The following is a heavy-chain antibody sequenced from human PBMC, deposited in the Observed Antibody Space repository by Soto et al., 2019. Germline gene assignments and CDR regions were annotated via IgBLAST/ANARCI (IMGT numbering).Heavy chain of an antibody. CDR3: ARVRGFGELSTRTYYHYALDV. Sequence: VQLVESGGGVVQPGRSLRLSCESSGFTLTSYSLYWVRQPPGKGLEWVALISNDGGSEYYADSVRGRFAISSDHSKSTLYLEVNSLRREDTAIYFCARVRGFGELSTRTYYHYALDVWGRGTTVTVSS. CDR2: ISNDGGSE. V-gene: IGHV3-30*09. CDR1: GFTLTSYS. J-gene: IGHJ6*02. D-gene: IGHD3-10*01.